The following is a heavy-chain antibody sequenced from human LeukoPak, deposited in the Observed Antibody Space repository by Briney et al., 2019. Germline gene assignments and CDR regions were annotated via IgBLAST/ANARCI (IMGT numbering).Heavy chain of an antibody. V-gene: IGHV6-1*01. CDR2: TYYRSTWYN. D-gene: IGHD2-2*01. J-gene: IGHJ5*02. CDR1: GDSVSSNSGT. CDR3: ARRLTQYDCFDP. Sequence: SQTLSLTCAISGDSVSSNSGTWNWHRQSTSRGFEWLVRTYYRSTWYNDYAVSVRGRITVNPDTSKNQFSLHLNSVTPEDTAVYYCARRLTQYDCFDPWGQGILVTVSS.